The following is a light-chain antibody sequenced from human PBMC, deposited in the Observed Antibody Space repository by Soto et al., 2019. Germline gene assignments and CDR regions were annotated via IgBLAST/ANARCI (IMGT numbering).Light chain of an antibody. CDR1: QSVSSSY. CDR3: QQYGSSLGT. CDR2: GAS. J-gene: IGKJ5*01. V-gene: IGKV3-20*01. Sequence: EIVLTQSPGTLSLSPGERATLSCRASQSVSSSYLAWYQQKTGQAPRLRIYGASSRATGIPDRFSGSGSGTDFTLTISRLEPEDFAVYYCQQYGSSLGTFGQGTRLEIK.